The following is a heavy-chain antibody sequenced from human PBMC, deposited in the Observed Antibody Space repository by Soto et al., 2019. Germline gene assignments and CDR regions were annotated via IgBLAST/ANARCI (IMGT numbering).Heavy chain of an antibody. V-gene: IGHV3-7*01. D-gene: IGHD3-10*01. CDR1: GFTFSSYW. CDR3: AYGSGSYHIGGFDY. J-gene: IGHJ4*02. CDR2: IKQDGSEK. Sequence: GGSLRLSCAASGFTFSSYWMSWVRQAPGKGLEWVANIKQDGSEKYYVDSVKGRFTISRDNAKNSLYLQMNSLRAEDTAVYYCAYGSGSYHIGGFDYWGQGTLVTVSS.